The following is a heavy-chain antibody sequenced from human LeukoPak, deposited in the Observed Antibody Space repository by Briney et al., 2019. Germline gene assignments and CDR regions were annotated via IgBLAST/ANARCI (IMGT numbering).Heavy chain of an antibody. CDR2: ISSSSSTI. CDR3: ARDPVFFDSTGYYPHFDY. CDR1: GFTFSNYD. V-gene: IGHV3-48*02. Sequence: GSLRLSCAASGFTFSNYDMNWVGQAPGKGLEWVSYISSSSSTIYYADSVKGRFTISRDNAKNSLYLHMNSLRDEDTAVYYCARDPVFFDSTGYYPHFDYWGQETQGTVSS. J-gene: IGHJ4*02. D-gene: IGHD3-22*01.